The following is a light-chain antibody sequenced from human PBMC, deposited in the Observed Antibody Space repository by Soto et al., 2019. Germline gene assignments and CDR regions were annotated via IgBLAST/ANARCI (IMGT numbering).Light chain of an antibody. Sequence: QSALTQPASVSGSPGQSITISCTGTSSDDGGYNYVSWYQQHPDKAPKLMIFEVSNRPSGVSNRFSGSKSGNTASLTISGLQAEDEADYYCSSYTSTSPVVFGGGTQLTVL. J-gene: IGLJ2*01. CDR1: SSDDGGYNY. CDR2: EVS. CDR3: SSYTSTSPVV. V-gene: IGLV2-14*01.